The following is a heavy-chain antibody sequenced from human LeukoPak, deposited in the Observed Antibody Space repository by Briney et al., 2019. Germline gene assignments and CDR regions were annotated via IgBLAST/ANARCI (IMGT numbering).Heavy chain of an antibody. CDR3: ARDDFSTYPGLNYFDY. J-gene: IGHJ4*02. CDR1: GYTFNYYA. D-gene: IGHD4-11*01. V-gene: IGHV1-3*01. CDR2: TNVGNDYT. Sequence: ASVKVSCKASGYTFNYYAVHWVRQAPGQRLEWMGWTNVGNDYTESSQKFQDRLTITSDTTATTVYVELSSLRSEDTAVYYCARDDFSTYPGLNYFDYWGQGSLVTVSS.